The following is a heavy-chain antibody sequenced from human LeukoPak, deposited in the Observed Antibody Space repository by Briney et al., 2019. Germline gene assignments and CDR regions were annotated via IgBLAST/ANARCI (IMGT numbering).Heavy chain of an antibody. CDR1: GGSISSSSYY. CDR3: ARDSSGYYGHFDY. V-gene: IGHV4-39*07. D-gene: IGHD3-22*01. Sequence: SETLSLTCTVSGGSISSSSYYWSWIRQPPGKGLEWIGEINHSGSTNYNPSLKSRVTISVDTSKNQFSLKLSSVTAADTAVYYCARDSSGYYGHFDYWGQGTLVTVSS. CDR2: INHSGST. J-gene: IGHJ4*02.